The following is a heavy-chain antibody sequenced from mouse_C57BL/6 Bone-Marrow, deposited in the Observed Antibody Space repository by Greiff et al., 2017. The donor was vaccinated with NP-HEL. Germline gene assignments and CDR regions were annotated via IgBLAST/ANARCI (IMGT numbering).Heavy chain of an antibody. V-gene: IGHV14-3*01. CDR1: GFNIKNTY. CDR3: ARTGYYGSSYDWYFDV. J-gene: IGHJ1*03. D-gene: IGHD1-1*01. CDR2: IDPANGNT. Sequence: VQLKQSVAELVRPGASVKLSCTASGFNIKNTYMHWVKQRPEQGLEWIGRIDPANGNTNYAPKFQGKATITADTSSNTAYLQLSSLTSEDTAIYYCARTGYYGSSYDWYFDVWGTGTTVTVSS.